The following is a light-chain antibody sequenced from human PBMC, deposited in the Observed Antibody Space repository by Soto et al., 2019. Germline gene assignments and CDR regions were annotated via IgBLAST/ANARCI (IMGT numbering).Light chain of an antibody. J-gene: IGKJ2*01. Sequence: EIVLTQSPGTLSLSPGERATLSCRASQSVSSTYIAWYQQNPGQAPRLLIYGASSRATGIPDRFSGSGSGRGLSLTISRLEPEDFAVYFCKQYGRSPPFTFGQGNKVEIK. CDR1: QSVSSTY. CDR3: KQYGRSPPFT. V-gene: IGKV3-20*01. CDR2: GAS.